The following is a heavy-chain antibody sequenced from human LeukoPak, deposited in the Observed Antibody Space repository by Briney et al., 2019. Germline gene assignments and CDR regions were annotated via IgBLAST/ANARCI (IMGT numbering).Heavy chain of an antibody. CDR2: INWNGGST. Sequence: GGSLRLSCAASGFTFSDYYMNWIRQAPGKGLEWVSGINWNGGSTGYADSVKGRFTISRDNAKNSLYLQMNSLRAEDTALYYCARDRSMTHFDYWGQGTLVTVSS. CDR3: ARDRSMTHFDY. CDR1: GFTFSDYY. J-gene: IGHJ4*02. V-gene: IGHV3-20*04.